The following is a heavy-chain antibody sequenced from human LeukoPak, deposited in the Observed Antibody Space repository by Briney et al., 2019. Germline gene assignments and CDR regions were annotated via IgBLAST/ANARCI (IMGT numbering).Heavy chain of an antibody. V-gene: IGHV1-69*13. CDR3: AKAAAGTFRIDP. CDR2: IIPIFGTA. D-gene: IGHD6-13*01. J-gene: IGHJ5*02. Sequence: SVKVSCKASGGTFTSYAISWVRQAPGQGLEWMGGIIPIFGTANYAQKFQGRVTITADESTSTAYMELSSLRSEDTAVYYCAKAAAGTFRIDPWGQGTLVTVSS. CDR1: GGTFTSYA.